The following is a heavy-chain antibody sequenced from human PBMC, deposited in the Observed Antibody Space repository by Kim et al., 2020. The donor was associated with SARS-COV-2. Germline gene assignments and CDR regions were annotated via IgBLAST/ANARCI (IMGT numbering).Heavy chain of an antibody. CDR3: ARDKRGYSYGHFDY. Sequence: AQKLKGRVTMTTDTSTSTAYMELRSLRSDDTAVYYCARDKRGYSYGHFDYWGQGTLVTVSS. D-gene: IGHD5-18*01. V-gene: IGHV1-18*01. J-gene: IGHJ4*02.